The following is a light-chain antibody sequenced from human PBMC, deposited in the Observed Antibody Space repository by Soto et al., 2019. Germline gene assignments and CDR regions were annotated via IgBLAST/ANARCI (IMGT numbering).Light chain of an antibody. CDR1: QSLLYSNGRTY. V-gene: IGKV2D-29*01. J-gene: IGKJ2*01. Sequence: DIVVAQTPLSLSVIPGQPASISCKSSQSLLYSNGRTYFYWYLQKPGQPPQLLIYEVSNRFTGVPDRFSGSGSGTDFTLKISRVEAEDVGVYYCMQSTQLPPTFGQGTKLEIK. CDR2: EVS. CDR3: MQSTQLPPT.